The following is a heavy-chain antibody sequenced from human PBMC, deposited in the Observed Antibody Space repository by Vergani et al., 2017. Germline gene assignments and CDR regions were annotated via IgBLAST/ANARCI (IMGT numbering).Heavy chain of an antibody. V-gene: IGHV3-21*01. CDR2: ISGNNDDV. J-gene: IGHJ3*01. CDR1: GFSIDNGYY. Sequence: LQLQESGPGLVKPSQTLSLTCTVSGFSIDNGYYWDWIRQPPGKGLEWVSSISGNNDDVYYADSVKGRFTISRDNAKNSLYLDMSSLRAEDTAVYYCVRDVRVSRTWGQGTLVAVSS. CDR3: VRDVRVSRT.